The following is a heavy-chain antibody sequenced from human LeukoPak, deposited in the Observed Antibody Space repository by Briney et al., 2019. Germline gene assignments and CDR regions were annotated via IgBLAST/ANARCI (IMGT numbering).Heavy chain of an antibody. Sequence: GGSLRLSCAASGFTFSSYWMHWVRQAPGKGQVWVSRINSDGSSTSYADSVKGRFTISRDNSKNTLYLQMNSLRAEDTAVYYCAKVGNSGNYAFDYWGQGTLVTVSS. V-gene: IGHV3-74*01. CDR2: INSDGSST. J-gene: IGHJ4*02. CDR3: AKVGNSGNYAFDY. D-gene: IGHD1-26*01. CDR1: GFTFSSYW.